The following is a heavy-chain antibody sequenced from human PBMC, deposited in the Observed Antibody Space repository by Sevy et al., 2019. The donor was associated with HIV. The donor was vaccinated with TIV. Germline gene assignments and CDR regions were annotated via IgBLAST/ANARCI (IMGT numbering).Heavy chain of an antibody. V-gene: IGHV4-61*02. D-gene: IGHD3-10*01. J-gene: IGHJ4*02. CDR2: IYTSGIT. CDR3: ARYYYGSGKYYFDC. Sequence: SETLSLTCTVSGGSISSGTYYWTWIRQPAGKGLEWIGRIYTSGITNYNPSLKSRVTISLDTSKNQFSLNLSSVTAADTAVYYCARYYYGSGKYYFDCWGQGTLVTVSS. CDR1: GGSISSGTYY.